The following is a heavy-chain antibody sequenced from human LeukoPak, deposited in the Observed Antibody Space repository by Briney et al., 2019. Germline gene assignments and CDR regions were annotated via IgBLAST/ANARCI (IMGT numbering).Heavy chain of an antibody. D-gene: IGHD3-22*01. Sequence: GGSLRLSCAVSGFTFSDYYMSWIRQAPGKGLEWVSYISSSGSSIYYADSVKGRFTISRDNAKNSLYLQMNSLRAEDTAVYYCARAGYYESSGYFRLWGQGTLVTVSS. V-gene: IGHV3-11*01. J-gene: IGHJ1*01. CDR3: ARAGYYESSGYFRL. CDR1: GFTFSDYY. CDR2: ISSSGSSI.